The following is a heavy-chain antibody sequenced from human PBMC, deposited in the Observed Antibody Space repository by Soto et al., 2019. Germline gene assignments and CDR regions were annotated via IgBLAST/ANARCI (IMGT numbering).Heavy chain of an antibody. Sequence: GPLRLSGPASALTLSNYGMSWVREAPGKGLAWVSGILGIDYSTYYADCVRGRFIISRDNSKNTLFLDMNSLRAKNTAVYFFAKDMHPYYYNDTGGPLACFDNWGLGTLLTVPS. CDR2: ILGIDYST. CDR3: AKDMHPYYYNDTGGPLACFDN. V-gene: IGHV3-23*01. D-gene: IGHD3-22*01. CDR1: ALTLSNYG. J-gene: IGHJ4*02.